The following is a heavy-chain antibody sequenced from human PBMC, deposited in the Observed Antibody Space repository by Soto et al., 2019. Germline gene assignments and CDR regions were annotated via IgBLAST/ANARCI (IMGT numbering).Heavy chain of an antibody. J-gene: IGHJ3*02. CDR2: ISAYNGNT. CDR3: ARILPVVPAAYDAFDI. Sequence: QVQLVQSGAEVKKPGASVKVSCKASGYTFTSYGISWVRQAPGQGLEWMGWISAYNGNTNYAQKPQSRVTMTTDTSTSTAYMELRSLRSDDTAVYYCARILPVVPAAYDAFDIWGQGTMVTVSS. V-gene: IGHV1-18*01. D-gene: IGHD2-2*01. CDR1: GYTFTSYG.